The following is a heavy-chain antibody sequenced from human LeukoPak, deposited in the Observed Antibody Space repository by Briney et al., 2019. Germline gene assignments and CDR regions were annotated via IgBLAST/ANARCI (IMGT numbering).Heavy chain of an antibody. CDR2: ISYDGSNK. V-gene: IGHV3-30*04. D-gene: IGHD5-12*01. Sequence: QAGGSLRLSCAASGFTFSSYAMHWVRQAPGKGLEWVAVISYDGSNKDYADSVKGRFTISRDNSKNTLYLQMNSLRAEDTAVYYCARDPRLPPNKHNWFDPWGQGTLVTVSS. J-gene: IGHJ5*02. CDR1: GFTFSSYA. CDR3: ARDPRLPPNKHNWFDP.